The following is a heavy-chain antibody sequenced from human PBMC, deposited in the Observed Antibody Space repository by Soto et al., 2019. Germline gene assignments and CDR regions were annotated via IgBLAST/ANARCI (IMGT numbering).Heavy chain of an antibody. D-gene: IGHD4-17*01. CDR2: INPNSGGT. J-gene: IGHJ5*02. Sequence: ASVKVSCKASGYTFTGYYMHWVRQAPGQGLEWMGWINPNSGGTNYAQKFQGRVTMTRDTSISTAYMELSRLRSDDTAVYYCARDKATVTTYDPRFSRPQASDPCGPGPLVTVS. CDR1: GYTFTGYY. CDR3: ARDKATVTTYDPRFSRPQASDP. V-gene: IGHV1-2*02.